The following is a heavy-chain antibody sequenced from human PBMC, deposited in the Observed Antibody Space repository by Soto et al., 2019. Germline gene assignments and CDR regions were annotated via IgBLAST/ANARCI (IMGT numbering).Heavy chain of an antibody. J-gene: IGHJ6*02. CDR1: GASDTRSTYY. CDR2: IYYSGNT. V-gene: IGHV4-39*01. Sequence: QLQLKESGTGLVKPSETLSLTCTVSGASDTRSTYYWGWIRQPPGKGLEWIGSIYYSGNTYYTPSLRSRVTLSLDTSKTHVTLKLTSVTAAGTPGYYCANDDSDYNAYYGMDVCGQGITVTGSS. D-gene: IGHD4-4*01. CDR3: ANDDSDYNAYYGMDV.